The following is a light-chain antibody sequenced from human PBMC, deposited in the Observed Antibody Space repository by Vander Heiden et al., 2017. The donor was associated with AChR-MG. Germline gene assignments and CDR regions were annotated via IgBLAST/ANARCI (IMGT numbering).Light chain of an antibody. CDR1: QSISRH. CDR2: AAS. J-gene: IGKJ2*01. Sequence: DIQMTQSPSSLSASVGDRVTITCRASQSISRHLNWYQQKPGKAPKFLIYAASSLQSDVPSRFSGSGSGTDFTLTINSLQPEDFATYSCQQSYTLPYTFGQGTKLEIK. CDR3: QQSYTLPYT. V-gene: IGKV1-39*01.